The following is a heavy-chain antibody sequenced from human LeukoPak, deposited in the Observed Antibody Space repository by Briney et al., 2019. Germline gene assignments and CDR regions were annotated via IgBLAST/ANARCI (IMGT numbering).Heavy chain of an antibody. V-gene: IGHV3-21*01. CDR3: AKIRIMITFGGAEAFDI. CDR1: GFTFSSYS. CDR2: ISSSSSYI. D-gene: IGHD3-16*01. J-gene: IGHJ3*02. Sequence: GGSLRLSCAASGFTFSSYSMNWVRQAPGKGLEWVSSISSSSSYIYYADSVKGRFTISRDNAKNSLYLQMNSLRAEDTAVYYCAKIRIMITFGGAEAFDIWGQGTMVTVSS.